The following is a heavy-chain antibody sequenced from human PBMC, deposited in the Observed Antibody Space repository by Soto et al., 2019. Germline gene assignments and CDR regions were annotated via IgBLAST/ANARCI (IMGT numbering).Heavy chain of an antibody. J-gene: IGHJ4*02. CDR3: AREGDYSNSLAY. Sequence: LSLTCTVSGGSISSGGYYWSWIRQHPGKGLEWIGYIYYSGSTYYNPSLKSRVTISVDTSKNQFSLKLSSVTAADTAVYYCAREGDYSNSLAYWGQGTLVTVSS. CDR2: IYYSGST. D-gene: IGHD4-4*01. V-gene: IGHV4-31*03. CDR1: GGSISSGGYY.